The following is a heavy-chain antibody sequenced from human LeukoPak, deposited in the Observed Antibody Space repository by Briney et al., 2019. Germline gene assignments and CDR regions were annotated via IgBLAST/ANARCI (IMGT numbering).Heavy chain of an antibody. CDR2: IIPIFGTA. Sequence: ASVKVSCKASGGTFSSYAISWVRQAPGQGLEWMGGIIPIFGTANCAQKFQGRVTITADESTSTAYMELSSLRSEDTAVYYCASGRGYSYAHDYWGQGTLVTVSS. J-gene: IGHJ4*02. CDR1: GGTFSSYA. V-gene: IGHV1-69*13. D-gene: IGHD5-18*01. CDR3: ASGRGYSYAHDY.